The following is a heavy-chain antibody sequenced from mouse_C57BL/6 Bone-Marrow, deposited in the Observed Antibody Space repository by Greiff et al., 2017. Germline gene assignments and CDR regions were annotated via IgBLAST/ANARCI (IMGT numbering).Heavy chain of an antibody. CDR3: ARSGGSSYVDWYFDV. CDR1: GYTFTDYN. J-gene: IGHJ1*03. D-gene: IGHD1-1*01. CDR2: INPNNGGT. V-gene: IGHV1-18*01. Sequence: EVQLQQSGPVLVKPGASVKIPCKASGYTFTDYNMDWVKQSHGKSLEWIGDINPNNGGTIYNQKFKGKATLTVDKSSSTAYMELRSLTSEDTAVYYCARSGGSSYVDWYFDVWGTGTTVTVSS.